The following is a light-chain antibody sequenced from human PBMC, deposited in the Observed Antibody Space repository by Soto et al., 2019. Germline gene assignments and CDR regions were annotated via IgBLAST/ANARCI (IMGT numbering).Light chain of an antibody. Sequence: QSVLTQPPPVSAAPGQKVIISCSGSSSNIGNNYVSWYQQLPETAPKLLIFDNSKRPSGIPDRFSGSKSGTSATLGITGLQTGDEADYYCATRDSSLSVLVFGGGTKLTVL. V-gene: IGLV1-51*01. CDR2: DNS. CDR1: SSNIGNNY. CDR3: ATRDSSLSVLV. J-gene: IGLJ3*02.